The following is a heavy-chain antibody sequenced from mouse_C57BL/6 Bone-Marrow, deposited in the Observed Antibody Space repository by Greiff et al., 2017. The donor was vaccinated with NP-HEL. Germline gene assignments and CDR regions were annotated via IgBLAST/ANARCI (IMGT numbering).Heavy chain of an antibody. Sequence: QVHVKQSGAELARPGASVKMSCKASGYTFTSYTMHWVKQRPGQGLEWIGYINPSSGYTKYNQKFKDKATLTADKSSSTAYMQLSSLTSEDSAVYYCARVPWSGGNYEDYWGQGTTLTVSS. CDR2: INPSSGYT. D-gene: IGHD2-1*01. V-gene: IGHV1-4*01. CDR3: ARVPWSGGNYEDY. J-gene: IGHJ2*01. CDR1: GYTFTSYT.